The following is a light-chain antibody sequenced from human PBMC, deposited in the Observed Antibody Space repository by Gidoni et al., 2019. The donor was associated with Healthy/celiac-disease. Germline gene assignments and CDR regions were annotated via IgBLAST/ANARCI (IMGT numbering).Light chain of an antibody. CDR1: SSDVGGYNY. V-gene: IGLV2-14*01. J-gene: IGLJ2*01. CDR2: AVS. Sequence: PGQSITISCTGTSSDVGGYNYVSWYQQHPGKAPKLMIYAVSNRPSGVSNRFSGSESGNTASLTISGLQAEDEADYYCSSYTSSSPLFGGGTKLTVL. CDR3: SSYTSSSPL.